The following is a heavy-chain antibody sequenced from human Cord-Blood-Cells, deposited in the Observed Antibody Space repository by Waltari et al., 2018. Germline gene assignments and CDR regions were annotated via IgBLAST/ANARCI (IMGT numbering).Heavy chain of an antibody. CDR3: ARGRGYFDY. Sequence: EVQLVESGGGLVKLGGSLRLSCAASGFTFSSYSMNWVRQAPGKGLEWVSSISSSSSYIYYAYSVKGRFTISRDNAKNSLYLQMNSLRAEDTAVYYCARGRGYFDYWGQGTLVTVSS. V-gene: IGHV3-21*01. CDR1: GFTFSSYS. CDR2: ISSSSSYI. J-gene: IGHJ4*02.